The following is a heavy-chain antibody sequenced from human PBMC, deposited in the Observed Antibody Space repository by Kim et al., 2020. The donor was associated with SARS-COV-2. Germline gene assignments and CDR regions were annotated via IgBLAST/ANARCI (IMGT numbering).Heavy chain of an antibody. D-gene: IGHD3-22*01. J-gene: IGHJ3*02. Sequence: SGPTLVNPTQTLTLTCTFSGFSLSTSGMCVSWIRQPPGKALEWLARIDWDDDKYYSTSLKTRLTISKDTSKNQVVLTMTNMDPVDTATYYCARTPATYDSSGHDAFDIWGQGTMVTVS. CDR2: IDWDDDK. CDR1: GFSLSTSGMC. V-gene: IGHV2-70*11. CDR3: ARTPATYDSSGHDAFDI.